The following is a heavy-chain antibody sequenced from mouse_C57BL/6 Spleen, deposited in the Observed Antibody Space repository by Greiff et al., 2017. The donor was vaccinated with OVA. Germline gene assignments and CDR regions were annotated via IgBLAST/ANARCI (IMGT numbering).Heavy chain of an antibody. CDR3: ARYYYDYDPFDY. J-gene: IGHJ2*01. D-gene: IGHD2-4*01. Sequence: QVTLKVSGPELVKPGASVKISCKASGYAFSSSWMNWVKQRPGKGLEWIGRIYPGDGDTNYNGKFKGKATLTADKSSSTAYMQLSSLTSEDSAVYFCARYYYDYDPFDYWGQGTTLTVSS. CDR1: GYAFSSSW. CDR2: IYPGDGDT. V-gene: IGHV1-82*01.